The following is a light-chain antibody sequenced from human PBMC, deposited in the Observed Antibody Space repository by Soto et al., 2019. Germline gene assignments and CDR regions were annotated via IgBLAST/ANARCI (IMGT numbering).Light chain of an antibody. J-gene: IGKJ4*01. V-gene: IGKV3-15*01. CDR2: DAF. Sequence: EKVMTQSPATLSVSPGERATLSCRASQNVKTRLAWYQQKPGQAPRLLIYDAFTRATGIPARFSGSASGTEFTLTISSLQSEDFAVYYRQQYDEWPLTFGGGTKVEIK. CDR1: QNVKTR. CDR3: QQYDEWPLT.